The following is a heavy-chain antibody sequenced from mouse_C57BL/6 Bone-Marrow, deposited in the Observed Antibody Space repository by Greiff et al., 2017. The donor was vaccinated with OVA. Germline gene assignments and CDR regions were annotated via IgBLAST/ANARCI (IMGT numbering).Heavy chain of an antibody. CDR3: ARHYYGSSYY. CDR1: GFTFSSYG. D-gene: IGHD1-1*01. CDR2: ISSGGSYT. V-gene: IGHV5-6*01. Sequence: EVKLVESGGDLVKPGGSLKLSCAASGFTFSSYGMSWVRQTPDKRLEWVATISSGGSYTYYPASVKGRFTISRDKAKNTLYLQMSSLKSEDTAMYYCARHYYGSSYYWGQGTTLTVSS. J-gene: IGHJ2*01.